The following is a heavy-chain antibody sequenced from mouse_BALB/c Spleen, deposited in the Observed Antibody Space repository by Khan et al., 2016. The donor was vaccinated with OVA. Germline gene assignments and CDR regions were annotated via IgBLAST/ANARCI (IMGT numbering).Heavy chain of an antibody. J-gene: IGHJ4*01. D-gene: IGHD4-1*01. CDR1: GYTFSNYW. V-gene: IGHV1-9*01. CDR2: ILPGRGNI. CDR3: ARGAGTTYGMDD. Sequence: QVQLKESGAELMKPGASVKISCKTTGYTFSNYWIEWIKQRPGHGLEWIGEILPGRGNINYNEKFKGKATFNAATSSNIAYMQLNSLTSEDSAVYYCARGAGTTYGMDDWGQGTSVTVYS.